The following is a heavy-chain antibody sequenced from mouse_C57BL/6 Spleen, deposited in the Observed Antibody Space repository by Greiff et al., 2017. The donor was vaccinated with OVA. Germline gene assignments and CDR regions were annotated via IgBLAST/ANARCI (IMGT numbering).Heavy chain of an antibody. D-gene: IGHD1-1*01. Sequence: QVQLQQSGAELMKPGASVKLSCKATGYTFTGYWIEWVKQRPGHGLEWIGEILPASGSTNYTQKFKGKATFTADTSSNTAYMQLSSLTTEDSAIDDCARRGCNPYGSSCWFAYWGKGTLVTVSA. CDR2: ILPASGST. CDR1: GYTFTGYW. V-gene: IGHV1-9*01. CDR3: ARRGCNPYGSSCWFAY. J-gene: IGHJ3*01.